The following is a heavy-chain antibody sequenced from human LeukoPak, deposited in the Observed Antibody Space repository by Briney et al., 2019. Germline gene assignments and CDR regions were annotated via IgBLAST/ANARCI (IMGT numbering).Heavy chain of an antibody. V-gene: IGHV3-33*06. CDR1: GFTLSSYG. CDR3: AKETKKYYYDINWFDP. D-gene: IGHD3-22*01. Sequence: PGGSLRLSCAASGFTLSSYGMHWVRQAPGKGLEWVAVIWYDGSNKYYADSVKGRFTISRDNSKNTLYLQMNSLRAEDTAVYYCAKETKKYYYDINWFDPWGQGTLVAVSS. J-gene: IGHJ5*02. CDR2: IWYDGSNK.